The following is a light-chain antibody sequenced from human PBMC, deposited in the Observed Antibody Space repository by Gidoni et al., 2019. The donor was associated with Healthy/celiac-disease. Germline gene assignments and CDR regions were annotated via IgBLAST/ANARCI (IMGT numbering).Light chain of an antibody. V-gene: IGKV1-39*01. CDR3: QQSYSTPLT. J-gene: IGKJ4*01. Sequence: DLQLPQSPSSLSASVGDRFTITCRASQSISSYLNWYQQKPGKAPKRLIYAASSLQSGVPSRFSGSGSGTDFTLTISSLQPEDFATYYCQQSYSTPLTFGGGTKVEIK. CDR1: QSISSY. CDR2: AAS.